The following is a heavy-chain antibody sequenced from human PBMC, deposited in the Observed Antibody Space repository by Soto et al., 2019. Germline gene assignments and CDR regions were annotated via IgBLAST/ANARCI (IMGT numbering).Heavy chain of an antibody. CDR2: IKQDGSEK. CDR1: GFTFSSYW. J-gene: IGHJ6*02. V-gene: IGHV3-7*03. D-gene: IGHD3-10*01. Sequence: EVQLVESGGGLVQPGGSLRLSCAASGFTFSSYWMSWVRQAPGKGLEWVANIKQDGSEKYYVDSVKGRFTISRDNAKNSLYLQMNSLRAEDTAVYYCARVGRFGSGSYPRYYYGMDVWSQGTTVTVSS. CDR3: ARVGRFGSGSYPRYYYGMDV.